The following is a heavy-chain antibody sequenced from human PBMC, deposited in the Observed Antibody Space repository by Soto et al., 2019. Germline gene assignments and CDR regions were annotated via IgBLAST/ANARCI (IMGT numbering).Heavy chain of an antibody. CDR1: GGTFSSYT. Sequence: ASVKVSCKASGGTFSSYTISWVRQAPGQGLEWMGRIIPILGIANYAQKFQGRVRITADKSTGTAYLGLGSLGSEDTAVYYCARDAKTNYCSSTSCYFDYWGQGTLVTVSS. V-gene: IGHV1-69*04. CDR2: IIPILGIA. D-gene: IGHD2-2*01. J-gene: IGHJ4*02. CDR3: ARDAKTNYCSSTSCYFDY.